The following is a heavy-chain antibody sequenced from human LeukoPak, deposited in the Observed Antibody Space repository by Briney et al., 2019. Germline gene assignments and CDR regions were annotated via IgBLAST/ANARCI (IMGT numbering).Heavy chain of an antibody. J-gene: IGHJ4*02. D-gene: IGHD6-19*01. CDR3: ARETVAGTCFDY. V-gene: IGHV4-31*03. Sequence: PSETLSLTCTVSGGSISSGGYYWSWIRQHPGKGLEWIGYIYYSGSTYYNPSRKSRVTISVDTSKNQFSLRLSSVTAADTAVYYCARETVAGTCFDYWGQGTLVTVSS. CDR2: IYYSGST. CDR1: GGSISSGGYY.